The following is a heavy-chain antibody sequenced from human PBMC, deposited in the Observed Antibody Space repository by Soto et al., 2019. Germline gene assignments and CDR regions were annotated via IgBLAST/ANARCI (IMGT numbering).Heavy chain of an antibody. V-gene: IGHV4-61*01. D-gene: IGHD3-3*01. CDR2: SYYNGDT. CDR3: AREGGVLRLSNWFDS. Sequence: SETLSLTCTVSGGSVTSTSYYWSWVRQSPGRGLEWLGYSYYNGDTNYNPSLKSRVTISVDTSKNQFSLKLTSLTAADTGVYYCAREGGVLRLSNWFDSWGQGIQVT. J-gene: IGHJ5*01. CDR1: GGSVTSTSYY.